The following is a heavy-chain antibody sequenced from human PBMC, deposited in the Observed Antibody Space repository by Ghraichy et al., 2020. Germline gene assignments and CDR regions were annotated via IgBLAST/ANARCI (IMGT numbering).Heavy chain of an antibody. CDR2: ISAYNGNT. D-gene: IGHD3-3*01. V-gene: IGHV1-18*04. CDR1: GYTFTSYG. J-gene: IGHJ4*02. Sequence: ASVKVSCKASGYTFTSYGISWVRQAPGQGLEWMGWISAYNGNTNYAQKLQGRVTMTTDTSTSTAYMELRSLRSDDTAVYYCARDYPDYYDFWSGYYIYYFDYWGQGTLVTVSS. CDR3: ARDYPDYYDFWSGYYIYYFDY.